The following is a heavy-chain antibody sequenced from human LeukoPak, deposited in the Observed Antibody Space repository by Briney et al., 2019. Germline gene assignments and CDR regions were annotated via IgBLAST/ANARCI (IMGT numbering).Heavy chain of an antibody. CDR3: VRDYDFYRSGSNCYSPRLSDH. J-gene: IGHJ4*02. Sequence: GRSLRLSCAASGFTFSSYAMHWVRQAPGKGLEWVAVISYDGSNKYYADSVKGRFTISRDDAKNSLYLQMNSLRAEDTAVYYCVRDYDFYRSGSNCYSPRLSDHWGQGTLVTVSS. V-gene: IGHV3-30-3*01. D-gene: IGHD2-15*01. CDR1: GFTFSSYA. CDR2: ISYDGSNK.